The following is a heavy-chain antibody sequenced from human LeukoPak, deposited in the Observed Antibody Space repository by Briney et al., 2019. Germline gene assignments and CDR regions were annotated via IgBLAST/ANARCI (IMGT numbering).Heavy chain of an antibody. D-gene: IGHD4-17*01. CDR2: LYSGGST. V-gene: IGHV3-53*01. Sequence: RAGGSLRLSCAASGFTVSSNYMSWVRQAPGKGLEWVSVLYSGGSTDYADSVKGRFTISRDNSKNTLYLQLNSLRAEDTAVYYCARVGDGDRYFDYWGQGTLVTVSS. J-gene: IGHJ4*02. CDR3: ARVGDGDRYFDY. CDR1: GFTVSSNY.